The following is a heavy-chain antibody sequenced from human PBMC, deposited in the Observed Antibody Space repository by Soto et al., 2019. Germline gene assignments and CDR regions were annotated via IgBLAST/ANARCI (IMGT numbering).Heavy chain of an antibody. D-gene: IGHD3-22*01. V-gene: IGHV1-69*10. CDR1: GGTFSSYA. CDR3: VRDKGHYYDSSGYYYY. CDR2: IIPILGIA. J-gene: IGHJ4*02. Sequence: ASVKVSCKASGGTFSSYAISWVRQAPGQGLEWMGGIIPILGIANYAQKFQGRVTITADKSTSTAYMELSSLRSEDTAVYYCVRDKGHYYDSSGYYYYWGQGTLVTVSS.